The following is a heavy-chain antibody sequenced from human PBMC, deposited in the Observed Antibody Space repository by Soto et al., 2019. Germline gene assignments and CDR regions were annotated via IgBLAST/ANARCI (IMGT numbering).Heavy chain of an antibody. J-gene: IGHJ4*02. Sequence: GSLRLSCAASGFTFSSYGIHWVRQAPGKGLEWVAVISYDGSNRYYADSVKGRFTISRDNSKNTLYLQMNSLRAEDTAVYYCAKGGDAYNSFFDYWGQGTPVTVS. CDR3: AKGGDAYNSFFDY. CDR1: GFTFSSYG. V-gene: IGHV3-30*18. D-gene: IGHD3-16*01. CDR2: ISYDGSNR.